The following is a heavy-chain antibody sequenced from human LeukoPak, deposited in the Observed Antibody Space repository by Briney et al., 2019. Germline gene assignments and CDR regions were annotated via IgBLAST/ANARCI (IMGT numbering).Heavy chain of an antibody. CDR2: LNSDGSTT. CDR3: ARDVGGSTFDY. Sequence: GGSLRLSCAAAGFTFSSYWMQWVRQAPGKGLVWVSRLNSDGSTTTYADSVKGRFTISRDNAKNTLYLQMNSLRAEDTAVYYCARDVGGSTFDYWGQGTLVTVSS. CDR1: GFTFSSYW. D-gene: IGHD3-16*01. J-gene: IGHJ4*02. V-gene: IGHV3-74*01.